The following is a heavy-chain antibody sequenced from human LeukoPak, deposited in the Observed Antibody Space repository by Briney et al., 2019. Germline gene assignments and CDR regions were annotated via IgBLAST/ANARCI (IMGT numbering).Heavy chain of an antibody. Sequence: SETLSLTCTVSGGSISSGGYYWSWIRQPPGKGLEWIGYIHHSGSTYYNPSLKSRVTISVDRSKNQFSLKLSSVTAADTAVYYCARDGIAAAVDYWGQGTLVTVSS. D-gene: IGHD6-13*01. J-gene: IGHJ4*02. V-gene: IGHV4-30-2*01. CDR1: GGSISSGGYY. CDR2: IHHSGST. CDR3: ARDGIAAAVDY.